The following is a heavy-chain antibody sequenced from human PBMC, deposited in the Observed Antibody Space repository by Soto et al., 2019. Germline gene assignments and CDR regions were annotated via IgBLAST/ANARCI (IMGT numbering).Heavy chain of an antibody. CDR3: ARSYDFWSGYTLVS. Sequence: SETLSLTCTVSDGSINNYYWNWIRQPPWKGLEWIGYIAYSGITKYNPSLKSRVTIPIDTSKKNFSLKLTSVTAADTAVYYCARSYDFWSGYTLVSCGRGTLVPVSP. CDR1: DGSINNYY. V-gene: IGHV4-59*01. D-gene: IGHD3-3*01. J-gene: IGHJ4*02. CDR2: IAYSGIT.